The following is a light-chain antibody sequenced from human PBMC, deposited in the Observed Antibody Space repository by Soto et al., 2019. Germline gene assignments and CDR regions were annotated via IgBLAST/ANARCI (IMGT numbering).Light chain of an antibody. CDR1: QSVSSSY. J-gene: IGKJ4*01. CDR2: GAS. V-gene: IGKV3-20*01. CDR3: QQYGSSPLT. Sequence: EIVLTQSPGTLSLYPGERASLSCRASQSVSSSYLAWYQQKPGQAPSLLIYGASSRATGIPDRFSGSGSGTDFTLTISRLEPEDFAVDYCQQYGSSPLTFGGGTKVEIK.